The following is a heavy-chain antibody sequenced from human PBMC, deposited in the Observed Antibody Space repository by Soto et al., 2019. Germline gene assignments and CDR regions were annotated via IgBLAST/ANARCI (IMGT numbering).Heavy chain of an antibody. Sequence: QVQLQESGPGLMQPSQTLSLTCTVSGGSIGSGGYWWSWIRQHPGRGLEWIGFVSYTGNTQYNTSLKSRVNISVDTSTKQFSVKLSYVTAADTAVYYCARGTLVWGQGTLVTVSS. CDR3: ARGTLV. CDR2: VSYTGNT. CDR1: GGSIGSGGYW. V-gene: IGHV4-31*03. J-gene: IGHJ4*02. D-gene: IGHD2-2*01.